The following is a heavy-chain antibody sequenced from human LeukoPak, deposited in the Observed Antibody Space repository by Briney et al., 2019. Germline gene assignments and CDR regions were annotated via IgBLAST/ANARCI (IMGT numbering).Heavy chain of an antibody. CDR1: GFTFSSYA. CDR3: AKLGYCSSKLCYKGASFDF. J-gene: IGHJ5*01. V-gene: IGHV3-30-3*02. Sequence: GRSLRLSCAASGFTFSSYAMHWVRQAPGKGLEWVAVISYDGSNKYYADSVKGRFTISRDNSKNTLFLQMNSLRAEDTAVYYCAKLGYCSSKLCYKGASFDFWGQGTRVTVSS. CDR2: ISYDGSNK. D-gene: IGHD2-2*01.